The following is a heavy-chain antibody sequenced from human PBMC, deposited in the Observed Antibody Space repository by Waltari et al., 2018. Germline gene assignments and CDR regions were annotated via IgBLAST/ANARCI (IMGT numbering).Heavy chain of an antibody. CDR2: IYHSGST. CDR1: GYSISSGYY. J-gene: IGHJ4*02. CDR3: ARGVVRGVSVDY. Sequence: QVQLQESGPGLVKPSETLSLTCAVSGYSISSGYYWGWIRQPPGKGLEWIGSIYHSGSTYYNPSLKSRVTISVDTSKNQFSLKLSSVTAADTAGYYCARGVVRGVSVDYWGQGTLVTVSS. D-gene: IGHD3-10*01. V-gene: IGHV4-38-2*01.